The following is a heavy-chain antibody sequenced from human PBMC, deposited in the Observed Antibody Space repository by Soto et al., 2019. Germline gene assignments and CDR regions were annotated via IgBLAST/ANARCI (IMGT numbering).Heavy chain of an antibody. D-gene: IGHD6-13*01. Sequence: SETLSLTCTVSGGSVRSSTYYWGWIRQSPGRGLEWIGSIYYSGSTHNNPSLKSRVTMSVDTYTNQFSLKLMSVTAADTAIYYCKRHEGGAAADRPLDYWGQGTLVTVSS. CDR1: GGSVRSSTYY. V-gene: IGHV4-39*01. J-gene: IGHJ4*02. CDR2: IYYSGST. CDR3: KRHEGGAAADRPLDY.